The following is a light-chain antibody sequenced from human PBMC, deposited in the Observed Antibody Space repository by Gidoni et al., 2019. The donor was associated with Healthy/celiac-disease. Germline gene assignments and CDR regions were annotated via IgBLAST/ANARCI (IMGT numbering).Light chain of an antibody. J-gene: IGKJ3*01. CDR2: DAS. Sequence: DIVLTQSPATLSSSPGERATLSCRASQSVSSYLAWYQQKPGQAPRLLIYDASNRATGIPARFSGSGSGTDFTLTISSLETEDFAVYYCQQRSNWPPITFGPGTKVDIK. V-gene: IGKV3-11*01. CDR1: QSVSSY. CDR3: QQRSNWPPIT.